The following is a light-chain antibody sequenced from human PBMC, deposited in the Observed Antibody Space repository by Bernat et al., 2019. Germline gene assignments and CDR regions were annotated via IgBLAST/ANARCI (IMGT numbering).Light chain of an antibody. CDR3: HQYGDGFT. CDR2: AAS. CDR1: QSVSSSY. Sequence: EIVLTQSPGTLSLSPGERAILSCRASQSVSSSYLAWLQQKPGQAPRLLIYAASSRAAGTPDRFIGSGSGTDFTLTISRLEPVDFAVYFCHQYGDGFTFGPGSKVDI. J-gene: IGKJ3*01. V-gene: IGKV3-20*01.